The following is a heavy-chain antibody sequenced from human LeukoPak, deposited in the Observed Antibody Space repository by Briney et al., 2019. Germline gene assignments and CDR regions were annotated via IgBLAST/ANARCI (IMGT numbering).Heavy chain of an antibody. V-gene: IGHV5-51*01. CDR1: GYSFTSYW. CDR3: ARRGPGYQLPNDAFDI. CDR2: IYPGDSDT. D-gene: IGHD2-2*01. J-gene: IGHJ3*02. Sequence: GESLKISCKGSGYSFTSYWIGWVRQLPGKGLEWMGIIYPGDSDTRYSPSFQGQVTISADKSISTAYLQWSSLKASDTAMYYCARRGPGYQLPNDAFDIWGQGTMVTVSS.